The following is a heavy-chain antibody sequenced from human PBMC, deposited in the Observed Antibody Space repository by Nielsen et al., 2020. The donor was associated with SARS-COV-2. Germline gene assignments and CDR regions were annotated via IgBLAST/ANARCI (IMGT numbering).Heavy chain of an antibody. CDR1: GCSISSYY. CDR2: IYYSGST. V-gene: IGHV4-59*13. J-gene: IGHJ5*02. Sequence: SETLSLTCTVSGCSISSYYWTWIRQPPGKGLEWIGYIYYSGSTNYNPSLKSRVTISVDTSKNQFSLKLSSVTAADTAVYYCAIMRTYSSSSNWFDPWGQGTLVTVSS. D-gene: IGHD6-6*01. CDR3: AIMRTYSSSSNWFDP.